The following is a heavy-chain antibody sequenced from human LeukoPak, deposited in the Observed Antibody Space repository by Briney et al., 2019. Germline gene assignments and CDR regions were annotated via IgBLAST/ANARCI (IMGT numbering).Heavy chain of an antibody. V-gene: IGHV3-30*04. CDR3: VKTFQYSSNWYDY. CDR2: ISYDGSIK. CDR1: GFTFSNFA. J-gene: IGHJ5*01. Sequence: GGSLRLSCAASGFTFSNFAMHWVRQAPGKGLEWVAVISYDGSIKYYADSVKGRFTISRDNSKNTVYLQMNSLRAEDTAVYFCVKTFQYSSNWYDYWGQGTLVTVSS. D-gene: IGHD6-6*01.